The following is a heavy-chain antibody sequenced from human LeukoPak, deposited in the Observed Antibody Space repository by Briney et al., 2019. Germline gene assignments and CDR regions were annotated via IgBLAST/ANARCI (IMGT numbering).Heavy chain of an antibody. CDR3: ASQYSSGWYGSDY. CDR1: GGSISSYY. D-gene: IGHD6-19*01. Sequence: LETLSLTCTVSGGSISSYYWSWIRQPPGKGLEWIGYIYYSGSTNYNPSLKSRVTISVDTSKNQFSLKLSSVTAADTAVYYCASQYSSGWYGSDYWGQGTLVTVSS. CDR2: IYYSGST. J-gene: IGHJ4*02. V-gene: IGHV4-59*08.